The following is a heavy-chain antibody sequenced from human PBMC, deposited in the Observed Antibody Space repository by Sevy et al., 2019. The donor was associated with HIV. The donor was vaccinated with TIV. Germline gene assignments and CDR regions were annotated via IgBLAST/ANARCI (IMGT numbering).Heavy chain of an antibody. CDR1: GFTFSTYW. V-gene: IGHV3-7*01. CDR2: MKQDGSEK. CDR3: VREGGGGYSYSLDS. Sequence: GVSLRLSCAASGFTFSTYWMSWVRQAPGKGLEWVATMKQDGSEKDYVDSVKGRFTISRDNAKNSLYLQMNSLRGEDTAVYYCVREGGGGYSYSLDSWGQGTLVTVSS. D-gene: IGHD5-18*01. J-gene: IGHJ4*02.